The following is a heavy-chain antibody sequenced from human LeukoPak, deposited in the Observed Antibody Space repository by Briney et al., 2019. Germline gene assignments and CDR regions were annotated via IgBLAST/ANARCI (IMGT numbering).Heavy chain of an antibody. D-gene: IGHD3/OR15-3a*01. Sequence: GGSLRLSCAASGFTFIIYAMNWVRQAPGKGLEWVSGISGSGRTYYADSEKGWFTISRDTSKNTLYLQMNSLRAEDTAVYYCARAWTLDYWGQGTLVTVSS. CDR3: ARAWTLDY. CDR1: GFTFIIYA. J-gene: IGHJ4*02. V-gene: IGHV3-23*01. CDR2: ISGSGRT.